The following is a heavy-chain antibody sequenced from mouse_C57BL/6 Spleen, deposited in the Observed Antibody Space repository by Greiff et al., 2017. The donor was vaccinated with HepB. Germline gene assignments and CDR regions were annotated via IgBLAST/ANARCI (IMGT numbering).Heavy chain of an antibody. CDR1: GFTFSSYG. Sequence: EVQGVESGGDLVKPGGSLKLSCAASGFTFSSYGMSWVRQTPDKRLEWVATISSGGSYTYYPDSVKGRFTISRDNAKNTLYLQMSSLKSEDTAMYYCARHVGSGYVDYYAMDYWGQGTSVTVSS. V-gene: IGHV5-6*01. CDR3: ARHVGSGYVDYYAMDY. J-gene: IGHJ4*01. D-gene: IGHD3-2*02. CDR2: ISSGGSYT.